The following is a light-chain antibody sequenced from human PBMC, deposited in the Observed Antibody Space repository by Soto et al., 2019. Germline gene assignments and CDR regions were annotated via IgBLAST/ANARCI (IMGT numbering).Light chain of an antibody. CDR3: SSYAGSNTFI. CDR1: SSDVGGYNY. Sequence: QSALTQPPSASGSPGQSVTISCTGTSSDVGGYNYVSWYQQYPGKAPKLMIYEVSKGPSGVPDRFSGSESGNTASLTVSGLQAEDEADYYCSSYAGSNTFIFGGGTKLTVL. V-gene: IGLV2-8*01. J-gene: IGLJ2*01. CDR2: EVS.